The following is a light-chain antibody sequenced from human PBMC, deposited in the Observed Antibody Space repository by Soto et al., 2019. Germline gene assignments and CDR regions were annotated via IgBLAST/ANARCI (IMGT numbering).Light chain of an antibody. CDR1: QSVSSSY. Sequence: EIVLTQSPATLSLSPGERATLSCRASQSVSSSYLAWYQQKPGQAPRLLIYGASNRATGITERFSGSGSGTDFTLTISRLEPQDSAMYYCQQYVISVTFGQGTRLEIK. CDR2: GAS. J-gene: IGKJ5*01. V-gene: IGKV3-20*01. CDR3: QQYVISVT.